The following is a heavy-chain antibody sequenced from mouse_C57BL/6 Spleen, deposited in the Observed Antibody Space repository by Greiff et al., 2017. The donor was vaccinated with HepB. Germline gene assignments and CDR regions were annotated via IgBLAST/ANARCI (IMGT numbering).Heavy chain of an antibody. V-gene: IGHV7-3*01. CDR3: ARYKAMDY. CDR2: ISNKANGYTT. Sequence: EVQVVESGGGLVQPGGSLSLSCAASGFTFTDYYMSWVRQPPGKALEWLGFISNKANGYTTEYSASVKGRFTISRENSQSILYLQMNALRAEDSATYYCARYKAMDYWGQGTSVTVSS. CDR1: GFTFTDYY. J-gene: IGHJ4*01.